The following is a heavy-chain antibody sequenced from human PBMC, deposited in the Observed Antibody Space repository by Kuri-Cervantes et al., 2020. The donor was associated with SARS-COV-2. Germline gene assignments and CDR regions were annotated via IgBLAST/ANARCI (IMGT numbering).Heavy chain of an antibody. D-gene: IGHD3-22*01. CDR2: IYPGDSDT. J-gene: IGHJ4*02. CDR3: ARQKFHYYDSSGYQGATDY. CDR1: GYSFTSYW. V-gene: IGHV5-51*01. Sequence: KVSCKGSGYSFTSYWIGWVRQMPGKGLEWMGIIYPGDSDTGYSPSFQDQVTISADKSISTAYLQWSSLKASDTAMYYCARQKFHYYDSSGYQGATDYWGQGTPVTVSS.